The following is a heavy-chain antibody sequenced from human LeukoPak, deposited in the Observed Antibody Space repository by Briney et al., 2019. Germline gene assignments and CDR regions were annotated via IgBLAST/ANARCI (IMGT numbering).Heavy chain of an antibody. CDR3: AREKFDS. CDR1: GFAFSNFA. J-gene: IGHJ5*01. V-gene: IGHV3-30*14. CDR2: VSYEGTIK. Sequence: GGSLRLSCAASGFAFSNFAMHWVRQAPGKGLEWVAVVSYEGTIKYYSDSAKGRFTISRDNSNSLVSLQMNNFTTEDTAVYYCAREKFDSWGQGTLVIVSP.